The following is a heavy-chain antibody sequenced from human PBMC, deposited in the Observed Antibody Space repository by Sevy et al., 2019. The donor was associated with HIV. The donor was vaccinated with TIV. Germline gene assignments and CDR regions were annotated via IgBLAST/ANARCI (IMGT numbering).Heavy chain of an antibody. J-gene: IGHJ4*02. CDR1: GGSISSYY. Sequence: SETLSLTCTVSGGSISSYYWSWIRQPAGKGLEWIGRIYSSGSTNYNPSLKSRVTMSVDTSKNQFSLKLSSVTAADTTPTLSLPGRVPLAVEPSRNRFSRRLSSVSAAATAVYYCARGGGSYVWGSYRYQPTPFDYWGQGTLVTVSS. V-gene: IGHV4-4*07. CDR3: LPGRVPLAVEPSRNRFSRRLSSVSAAATAVYYCARGGGSYVWGSYRYQPTPFDY. D-gene: IGHD3-10*01. CDR2: IYSSGST.